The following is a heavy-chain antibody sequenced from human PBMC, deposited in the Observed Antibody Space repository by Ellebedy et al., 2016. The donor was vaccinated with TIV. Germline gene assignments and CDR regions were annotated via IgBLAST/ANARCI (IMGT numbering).Heavy chain of an antibody. V-gene: IGHV3-23*01. D-gene: IGHD2-15*01. J-gene: IGHJ4*02. Sequence: GESLKISCAASGFTFSSYAMSWVRQAPGKGLEWVSAISGSGGSTYYADSVKGRFTISRDNSKNTLYLQMNSLRAEDTAVYYCGIGGTLFDYWGQGTLVTVSS. CDR2: ISGSGGST. CDR1: GFTFSSYA. CDR3: GIGGTLFDY.